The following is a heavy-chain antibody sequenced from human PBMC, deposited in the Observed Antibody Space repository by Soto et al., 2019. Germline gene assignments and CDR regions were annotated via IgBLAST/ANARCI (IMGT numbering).Heavy chain of an antibody. CDR1: GGSISSGGYY. V-gene: IGHV4-31*03. J-gene: IGHJ5*01. CDR2: IYYSGRT. Sequence: SETLSLTCTVSGGSISSGGYYWSWIRQHPGKGLEWIGYIYYSGRTYYNPSLKSRVTISVDTSKNQFSLKLSSVTAADTAVYYCARDLGGGDGYYYGDWFDYWGQGTLVTVSS. CDR3: ARDLGGGDGYYYGDWFDY. D-gene: IGHD5-12*01.